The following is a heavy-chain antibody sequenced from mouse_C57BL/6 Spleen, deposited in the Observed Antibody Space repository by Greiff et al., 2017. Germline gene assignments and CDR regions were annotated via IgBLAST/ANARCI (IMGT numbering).Heavy chain of an antibody. V-gene: IGHV1-69*01. CDR2: IDPSDSYT. CDR1: GYTFTSYW. D-gene: IGHD1-1*01. CDR3: ARSGYYGSTEAWFAY. J-gene: IGHJ3*01. Sequence: QVQLQQPGAELVMPGASVKLSCKASGYTFTSYWMHWVKQRPGQGLEWIGEIDPSDSYTNYNQKFKGKSTLTVDKSSSTAYMQLSSLTSEDSAVYYGARSGYYGSTEAWFAYWGQGTLVTVSA.